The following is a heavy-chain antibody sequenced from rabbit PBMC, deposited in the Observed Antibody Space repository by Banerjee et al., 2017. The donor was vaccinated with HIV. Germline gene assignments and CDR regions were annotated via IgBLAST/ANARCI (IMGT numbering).Heavy chain of an antibody. CDR2: IYTSSGNT. V-gene: IGHV1S45*01. CDR3: ARDLAGVIGWNFGL. Sequence: QEQLVESGGGLVQPEGSLTLTCKASGSDISSNAMCWVRQAPGKGLELIACIYTSSGNTVYASWAKGRSTVSKTSSTTVTLQMTSLTAADTATYFCARDLAGVIGWNFGLWGPGTLVTVS. J-gene: IGHJ4*01. D-gene: IGHD4-1*01. CDR1: GSDISSNA.